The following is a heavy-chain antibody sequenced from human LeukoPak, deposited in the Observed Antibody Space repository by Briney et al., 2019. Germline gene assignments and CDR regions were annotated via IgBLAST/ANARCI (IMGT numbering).Heavy chain of an antibody. CDR3: ARARNYYDSSDYYYEGDAFDI. J-gene: IGHJ3*02. V-gene: IGHV4-59*01. D-gene: IGHD3-22*01. CDR2: IYYSGST. Sequence: PSETLSLTCTVSGGSISSYYWSWIRQPPGKGLEWIGYIYYSGSTNYNPSLKSRVTISVDTSKNQFSLKLSSVTAADTAVYYCARARNYYDSSDYYYEGDAFDIWGQGTMVTVSS. CDR1: GGSISSYY.